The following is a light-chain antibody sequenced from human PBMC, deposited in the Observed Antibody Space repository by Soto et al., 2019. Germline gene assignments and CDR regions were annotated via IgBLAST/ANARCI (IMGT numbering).Light chain of an antibody. CDR3: QQYDTLRVT. J-gene: IGKJ3*01. Sequence: DIQMTQSPSSLSASVGDRVTITCQASQDISNYLNWYQQKPGKAPKLLIYDASNLETGVPSRFSGSGSGTNFTFPISRLQPEDSATYYCQQYDTLRVTFGPGTKVDIK. CDR1: QDISNY. V-gene: IGKV1-33*01. CDR2: DAS.